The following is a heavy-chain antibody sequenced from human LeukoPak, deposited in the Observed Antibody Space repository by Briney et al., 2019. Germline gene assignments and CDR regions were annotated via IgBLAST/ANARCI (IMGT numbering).Heavy chain of an antibody. V-gene: IGHV1-18*01. J-gene: IGHJ4*02. CDR3: ARDSGYGQQLVDLDADY. CDR2: ISAYNGNT. Sequence: GASVKVSCTASGYTFTSYGISWVRQAPGQGLEWMAWISAYNGNTNYAQTLKGRVTISTDNSKSTLYLELKSLRSDDTAVYYCARDSGYGQQLVDLDADYWGQGTLVTVSS. CDR1: GYTFTSYG. D-gene: IGHD6-13*01.